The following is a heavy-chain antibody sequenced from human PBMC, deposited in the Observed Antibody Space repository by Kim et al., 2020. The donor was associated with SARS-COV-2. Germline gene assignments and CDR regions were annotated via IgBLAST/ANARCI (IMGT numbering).Heavy chain of an antibody. V-gene: IGHV3-74*01. Sequence: GGSLRLSCAASGFTFSTYWMHWVRQAPGKGLVWVSRINIDGSSANYADSVKGRFTISRDNAKNTLYLQMNSLRADDTALSYCVRGTGNYGVWDSWCQGTL. CDR2: INIDGSSA. CDR3: VRGTGNYGVWDS. J-gene: IGHJ4*02. CDR1: GFTFSTYW. D-gene: IGHD1-7*01.